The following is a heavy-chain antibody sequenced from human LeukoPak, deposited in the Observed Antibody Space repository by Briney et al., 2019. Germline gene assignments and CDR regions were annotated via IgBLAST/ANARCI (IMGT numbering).Heavy chain of an antibody. V-gene: IGHV3-23*01. Sequence: GGSLRLSCAASGLTFSDYSMTWVRQAPGKGLFWVSGISAGGGSTYYADSVKGRFSISRDNSRNTLYLQMNSLRAEDTAVYYCARSKIRYFDWSFHAFDIWGQGTMVTVSP. CDR1: GLTFSDYS. D-gene: IGHD3-9*01. CDR2: ISAGGGST. CDR3: ARSKIRYFDWSFHAFDI. J-gene: IGHJ3*02.